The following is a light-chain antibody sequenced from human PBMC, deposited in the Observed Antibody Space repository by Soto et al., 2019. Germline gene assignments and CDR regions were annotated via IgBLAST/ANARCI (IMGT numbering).Light chain of an antibody. CDR2: GAS. V-gene: IGKV3D-15*01. CDR1: QSVRNN. CDR3: QQYNEWPPWT. Sequence: DIVMTQSPATLSVSPGERATLSCRASQSVRNNLAWYQQKPGQAPRLLIFGASTRATGTPARFSGSGSGTEFTLTISSLQSEDFAVYYCQQYNEWPPWTFGQGTKVEIK. J-gene: IGKJ1*01.